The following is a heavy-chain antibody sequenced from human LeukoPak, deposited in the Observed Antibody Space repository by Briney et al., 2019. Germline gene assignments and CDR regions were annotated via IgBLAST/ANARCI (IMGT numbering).Heavy chain of an antibody. J-gene: IGHJ4*02. CDR3: ARDSGGPYGGYVNYFDY. CDR1: GVSMSSSNW. Sequence: SETLSLTCAVSGVSMSSSNWWSWVRQPPGKGLEWIGEIYHSGSTNYNPSLKSRVTISVDKSKNQFSLKLSSVTAADTAVYYCARDSGGPYGGYVNYFDYWGQGTLVTVSS. V-gene: IGHV4-4*02. D-gene: IGHD5-12*01. CDR2: IYHSGST.